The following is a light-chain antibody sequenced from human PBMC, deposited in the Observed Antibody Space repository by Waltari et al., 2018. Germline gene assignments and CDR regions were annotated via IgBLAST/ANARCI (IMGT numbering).Light chain of an antibody. Sequence: EIVLTQSPGTLSLSPGERATLSCRASQSVSSNYLAWYQQRPGQAPMLLIHGSSSRATGIPDRFSGSGSGTDFTLTISRLEPEDVAVYYCQQYGRSWNTFGQGTKLEIK. CDR1: QSVSSNY. CDR3: QQYGRSWNT. J-gene: IGKJ2*01. CDR2: GSS. V-gene: IGKV3-20*01.